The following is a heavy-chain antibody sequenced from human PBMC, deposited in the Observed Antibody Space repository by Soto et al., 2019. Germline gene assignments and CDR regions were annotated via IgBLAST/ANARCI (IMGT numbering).Heavy chain of an antibody. CDR1: GGSMSSYY. CDR3: ARYGSGSSVWFDP. V-gene: IGHV4-59*01. J-gene: IGHJ5*02. CDR2: IYYSGST. Sequence: QVQLQESGPGLVKPSETLSLTCTVSGGSMSSYYWSWIRQPPGKGLEWIGYIYYSGSTIYNPSLKGRVTISVDTAKNQFSLKLSSLTAAATAVYYCARYGSGSSVWFDPWGQGTLVTVSS. D-gene: IGHD3-10*01.